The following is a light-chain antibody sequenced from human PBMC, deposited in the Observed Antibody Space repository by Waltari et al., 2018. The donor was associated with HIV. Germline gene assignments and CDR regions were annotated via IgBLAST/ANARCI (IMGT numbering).Light chain of an antibody. CDR3: QAWDNNSVV. V-gene: IGLV3-1*01. Sequence: SYQLTQPPSISVTAGQTATITCSGNSLEHKNVSWYQRRTGQSPVALIFQDNKRPSGIPERFSGSNFGDTATLAISETQGDDEGEYYCQAWDNNSVVFGGGTRLTVL. CDR2: QDN. CDR1: SLEHKN. J-gene: IGLJ2*01.